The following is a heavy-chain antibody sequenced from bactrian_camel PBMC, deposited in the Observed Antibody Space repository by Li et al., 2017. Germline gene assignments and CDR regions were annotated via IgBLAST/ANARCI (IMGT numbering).Heavy chain of an antibody. CDR3: ANERVEGGFDY. Sequence: VQLVESGGGLVQPGRSLRLSCAASGFTFSSYAMSWVRQAPGKGLEWVSAMHSRGVSTYYADGVKGRFTISRDNAKNTLYLQLNSLKTEDTAMYYCANERVEGGFDYWGRGTQVTVS. V-gene: IGHV3S31*01. CDR1: GFTFSSYA. CDR2: MHSRGVST. J-gene: IGHJ4*01. D-gene: IGHD5*01.